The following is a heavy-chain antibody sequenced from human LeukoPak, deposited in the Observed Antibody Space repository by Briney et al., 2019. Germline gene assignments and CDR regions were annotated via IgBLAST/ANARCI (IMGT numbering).Heavy chain of an antibody. CDR1: GFTFSDYY. Sequence: GGSLRLSCAASGFTFSDYYMSWIRQAPGKGLEWASYISSSGSTIYYADSVKGRFTISRDNAKNSLYLQMNSLRAEDTAVYYCARDQRWLRSYFDYWGQGTLVTVSS. CDR3: ARDQRWLRSYFDY. CDR2: ISSSGSTI. J-gene: IGHJ4*02. V-gene: IGHV3-11*01. D-gene: IGHD5-12*01.